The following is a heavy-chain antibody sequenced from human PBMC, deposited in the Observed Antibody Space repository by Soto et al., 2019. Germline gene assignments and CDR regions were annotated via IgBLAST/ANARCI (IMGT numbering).Heavy chain of an antibody. V-gene: IGHV3-66*01. D-gene: IGHD6-19*01. CDR2: IYSGGNT. CDR1: GFTVSSNH. CDR3: ARRSNGWYYFDY. Sequence: PGGSLRLSCAASGFTVSSNHMSWVRQAPGKGLEWVSIIYSGGNTYYADSVKVRFTISRDNSKNTLYLQVNSLRAEDTAIYYCARRSNGWYYFDYWGQGTPVTVSS. J-gene: IGHJ4*02.